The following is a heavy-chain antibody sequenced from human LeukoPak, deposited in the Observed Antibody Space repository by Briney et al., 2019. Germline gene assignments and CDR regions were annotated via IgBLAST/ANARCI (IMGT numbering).Heavy chain of an antibody. Sequence: SETLSLTCTVSGGSISSGSYYWSWIRQPAGKGLEWIGRIYTSGSTNYNPSLKSRVTISVDTSKNQFSLKLSSVTAADTAVYYCARGPRFWSGERHYYMDVWGKGTTVTVSS. CDR1: GGSISSGSYY. CDR2: IYTSGST. V-gene: IGHV4-61*02. D-gene: IGHD3-3*01. J-gene: IGHJ6*03. CDR3: ARGPRFWSGERHYYMDV.